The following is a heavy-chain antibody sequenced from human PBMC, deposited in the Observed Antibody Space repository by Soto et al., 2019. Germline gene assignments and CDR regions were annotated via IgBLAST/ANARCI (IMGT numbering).Heavy chain of an antibody. D-gene: IGHD2-2*01. J-gene: IGHJ6*02. CDR2: INHSGST. V-gene: IGHV4-34*01. CDR1: GGSFRGYY. CDR3: ARGGVVVVPAAVKVFYYYYGMDV. Sequence: SETLSLTCAVYGGSFRGYYWSWIRQPPGKGLEWIGEINHSGSTNYNPSLKSRVTISVDTSKNQFSLKLSSVTAADTAVYYCARGGVVVVPAAVKVFYYYYGMDVWGQGTTVTVSS.